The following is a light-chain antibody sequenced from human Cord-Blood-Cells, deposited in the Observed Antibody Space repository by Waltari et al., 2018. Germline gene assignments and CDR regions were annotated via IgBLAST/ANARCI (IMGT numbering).Light chain of an antibody. J-gene: IGKJ1*01. Sequence: EIVMTQSQSTLSVSPGARATLSCRASQSVSSNLAWYQQKPGQAPRLLIYGASTRATGIPARFSGSGSGTEFTLTISSLQPEDIATYYCQQYDNLWTFGQGTKVEIK. CDR3: QQYDNLWT. CDR2: GAS. CDR1: QSVSSN. V-gene: IGKV3-15*01.